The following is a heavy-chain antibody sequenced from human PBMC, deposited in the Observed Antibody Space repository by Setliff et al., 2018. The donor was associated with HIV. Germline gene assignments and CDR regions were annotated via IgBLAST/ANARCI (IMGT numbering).Heavy chain of an antibody. D-gene: IGHD3-16*02. CDR2: INHSGST. CDR3: ARGSDYIWGNYRFPFDY. CDR1: GGSFSDNY. J-gene: IGHJ4*02. V-gene: IGHV4-34*01. Sequence: SETLSLTCAVYGGSFSDNYWSWIRQSPGKGLEWIGEINHSGSTYYNPSLKSRVTMSVDTSKNQFSLKLTSVTAADTAVYYCARGSDYIWGNYRFPFDYWGQGTLVTVSS.